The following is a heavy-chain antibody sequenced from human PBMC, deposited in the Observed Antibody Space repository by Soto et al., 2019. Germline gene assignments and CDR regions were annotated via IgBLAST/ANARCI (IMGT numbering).Heavy chain of an antibody. D-gene: IGHD3-22*01. V-gene: IGHV1-46*01. J-gene: IGHJ6*02. Sequence: ASVKVSCKASGYTFTSYYMHCVLQSPLQWREWMGIINPSGGSTSYAQKFQGRVTMTRDASTSTVYMELSSLRSEDTAVYYCARQGSGSSGYKGLQGGMDVWGQGTTVTVSS. CDR2: INPSGGST. CDR1: GYTFTSYY. CDR3: ARQGSGSSGYKGLQGGMDV.